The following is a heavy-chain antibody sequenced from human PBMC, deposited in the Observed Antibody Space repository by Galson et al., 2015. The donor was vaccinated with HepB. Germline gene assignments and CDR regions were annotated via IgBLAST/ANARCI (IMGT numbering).Heavy chain of an antibody. CDR1: GYSFTSYW. D-gene: IGHD3-10*01. CDR3: ARHLVSGSGSYYKAWFDP. J-gene: IGHJ5*02. Sequence: QSGAEVKKPGESLKISCKGSGYSFTSYWIGWVRQMPGKGLEWMGIIYPGDSDTRYSPSFQGQVTISADKSISTAYLQWSRLKASDTAMYYCARHLVSGSGSYYKAWFDPWGQGTLVTVSS. CDR2: IYPGDSDT. V-gene: IGHV5-51*01.